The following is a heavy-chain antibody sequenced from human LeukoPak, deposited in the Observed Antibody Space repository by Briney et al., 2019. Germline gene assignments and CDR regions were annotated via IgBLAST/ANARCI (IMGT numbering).Heavy chain of an antibody. CDR1: GFTFSRYS. CDR3: ARDAAGIVRAFDY. CDR2: ISSSSSYI. V-gene: IGHV3-21*01. J-gene: IGHJ4*02. D-gene: IGHD1-26*01. Sequence: GGSLRLSCAASGFTFSRYSMNWVRQAPGKGLEWVSSISSSSSYIYYADSVKGRFTISGDNAKNSLYLQMNSLRAEDTAVYYCARDAAGIVRAFDYWGQGTLVTVSS.